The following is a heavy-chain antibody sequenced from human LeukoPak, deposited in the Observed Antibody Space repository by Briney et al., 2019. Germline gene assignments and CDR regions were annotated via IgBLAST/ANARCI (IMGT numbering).Heavy chain of an antibody. CDR1: GFTFDDYA. D-gene: IGHD2-15*01. V-gene: IGHV3-9*01. Sequence: PGGSLRLSCAASGFTFDDYAMHWVRQAPGKGLEWDSGISWNSGSIGYADSVKGRFTISRDNAKNSLYLQMNSLRAEDTALYYCAKDPEGTPNNWFDPWGQGTLVTVSS. CDR2: ISWNSGSI. CDR3: AKDPEGTPNNWFDP. J-gene: IGHJ5*02.